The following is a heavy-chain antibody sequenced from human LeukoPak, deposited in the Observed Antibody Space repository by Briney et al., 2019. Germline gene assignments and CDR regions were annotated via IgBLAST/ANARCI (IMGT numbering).Heavy chain of an antibody. D-gene: IGHD2-2*01. CDR3: AREYCTRTTCYFDY. CDR2: ILYSGST. CDR1: GGSISSDY. J-gene: IGHJ4*02. Sequence: SETLSHTCSVSGGSISSDYWSWIRQPPEKGLEWIGYILYSGSTNYNPSLKSRLTISVDTSKNQFSLKLSSVTAADTAVYYCAREYCTRTTCYFDYWGQGTLVTVSS. V-gene: IGHV4-59*01.